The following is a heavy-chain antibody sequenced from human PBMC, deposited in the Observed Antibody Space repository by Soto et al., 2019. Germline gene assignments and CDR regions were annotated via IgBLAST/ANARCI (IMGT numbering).Heavy chain of an antibody. V-gene: IGHV3-7*03. J-gene: IGHJ3*02. Sequence: PGGSLRLSCAASGFTFSSYWMSWVRQAPGKGLEWVANIKQDGSEKYYVDSVKGRFTISRDNAKNSLYLQMNSLRAEDTAVYYCASVEDRPGDAFDIWGQGTMVTVSS. CDR3: ASVEDRPGDAFDI. D-gene: IGHD2-15*01. CDR2: IKQDGSEK. CDR1: GFTFSSYW.